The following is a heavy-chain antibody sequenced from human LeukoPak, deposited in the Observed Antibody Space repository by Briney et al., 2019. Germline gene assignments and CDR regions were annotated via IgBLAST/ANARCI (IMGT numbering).Heavy chain of an antibody. CDR1: GFTFSSYG. CDR3: AKDLGSYGFDY. Sequence: GGSLRLSCAASGFTFSSYGMHWARKAQAKGLEWVAVISYDGSNKYYADSVKGRFTISRDNSKNTLYLQMNSLRAEDTAVYYCAKDLGSYGFDYWGQGTLVTVSS. D-gene: IGHD5-18*01. J-gene: IGHJ4*02. V-gene: IGHV3-30*18. CDR2: ISYDGSNK.